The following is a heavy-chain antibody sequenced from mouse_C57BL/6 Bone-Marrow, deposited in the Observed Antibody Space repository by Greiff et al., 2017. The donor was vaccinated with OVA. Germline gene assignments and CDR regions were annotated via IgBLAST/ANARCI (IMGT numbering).Heavy chain of an antibody. CDR1: GYTFTDYE. V-gene: IGHV1-15*01. CDR3: TRRWLLLWCAD. D-gene: IGHD2-3*01. J-gene: IGHJ3*01. Sequence: VQLQQSGAELVRPGASVTLSCKASGYTFTDYEMHWVKQTPVHGLEWIGAIDPETGGTAYNQKFKGKAILTADKSSSTAYMELRSLTSEDSAVYYCTRRWLLLWCADWGKGILVTVA. CDR2: IDPETGGT.